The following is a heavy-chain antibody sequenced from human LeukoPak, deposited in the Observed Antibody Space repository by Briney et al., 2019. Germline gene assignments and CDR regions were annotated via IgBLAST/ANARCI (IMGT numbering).Heavy chain of an antibody. CDR3: AKGGGSSWLPSNWFDP. CDR2: ISGSGGST. CDR1: GFTFSSYA. Sequence: GGSLRLSCAASGFTFSSYAMSWVRQAPGKGLEWVSAISGSGGSTYYADSVKGRFTISRDNSKNTLYLQMNSLRAEDTAVYYCAKGGGSSWLPSNWFDPWGQGALVTVSS. J-gene: IGHJ5*02. V-gene: IGHV3-23*01. D-gene: IGHD6-13*01.